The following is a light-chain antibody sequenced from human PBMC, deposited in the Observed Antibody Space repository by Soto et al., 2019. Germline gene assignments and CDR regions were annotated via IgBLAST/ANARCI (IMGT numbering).Light chain of an antibody. Sequence: DIVMTQSPDSLAVSLGERATINCKSSQSVLYNSNNKNYLAWYQQRPGQPHKLLIYWAATRESGVPDRFSGSGSGTDFTLTITRLQAEDVAVYYCQQYESTPPTFGQGTKLEIK. CDR2: WAA. J-gene: IGKJ2*01. CDR1: QSVLYNSNNKNY. CDR3: QQYESTPPT. V-gene: IGKV4-1*01.